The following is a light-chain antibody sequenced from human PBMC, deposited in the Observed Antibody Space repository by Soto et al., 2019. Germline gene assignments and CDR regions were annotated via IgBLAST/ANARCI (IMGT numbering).Light chain of an antibody. CDR3: RSYTSSSTDGG. J-gene: IGLJ3*02. CDR1: SSDVGGYNY. V-gene: IGLV2-14*01. CDR2: EVS. Sequence: QSALTQPASVSGSPGQSITISCTGTSSDVGGYNYVSWYQQHPGKAPKLMIYEVSNRPSGVSNRFSGSKSGNTASLTISGLQAEDEADYYCRSYTSSSTDGGFGGGTKQTVL.